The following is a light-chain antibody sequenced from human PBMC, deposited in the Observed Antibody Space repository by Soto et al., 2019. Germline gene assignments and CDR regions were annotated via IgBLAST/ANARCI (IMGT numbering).Light chain of an antibody. J-gene: IGKJ1*01. CDR3: QQYNSYST. Sequence: EIPMTQSSSTLSESYLARATINCRASQSISPRLAWYQQKPGKAPKLLIYDASSLESGVPSRFSGSASGTEFTLTISSLQPDDFATYYCQQYNSYSTFGQGTKVDIK. V-gene: IGKV1-5*01. CDR1: QSISPR. CDR2: DAS.